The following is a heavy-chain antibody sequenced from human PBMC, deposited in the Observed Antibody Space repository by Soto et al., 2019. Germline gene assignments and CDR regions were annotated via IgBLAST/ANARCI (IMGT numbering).Heavy chain of an antibody. CDR3: ARDERTVVNMRRRRTNHGMDV. CDR2: IRGFSPYT. J-gene: IGHJ6*02. V-gene: IGHV3-21*01. CDR1: GFTFRTYT. D-gene: IGHD2-15*01. Sequence: PGGSLRLSCISSGFTFRTYTMNWVRHAPGKGLEWVSGIRGFSPYTFYAESVKGRFTISRDNAKNSLYLQMNSLRAEDTAVYYCARDERTVVNMRRRRTNHGMDVWGQGTTVTVSS.